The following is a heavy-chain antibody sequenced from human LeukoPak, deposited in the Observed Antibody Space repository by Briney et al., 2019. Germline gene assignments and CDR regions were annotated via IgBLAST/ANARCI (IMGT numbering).Heavy chain of an antibody. CDR3: ARVIGRDHQLLRRWYFDL. J-gene: IGHJ2*01. V-gene: IGHV3-7*01. D-gene: IGHD2-2*01. Sequence: GGSLRLSWAASGFTFSSYWMSWVRQAPGKGRGWVPNIKQDGSEKYYVDSVKGRFTISRDNAKNSLYLQMNSLRAEDTAVYYCARVIGRDHQLLRRWYFDLWGRGTLVTVSS. CDR1: GFTFSSYW. CDR2: IKQDGSEK.